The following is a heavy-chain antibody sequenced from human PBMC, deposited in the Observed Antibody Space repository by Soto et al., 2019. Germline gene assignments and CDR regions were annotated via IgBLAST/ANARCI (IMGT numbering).Heavy chain of an antibody. CDR2: ISWNSGSI. Sequence: EVQLVESGGGLVQPGRSLRLSCAASGFTFDDYAMHWVRQAPGKGPEWVSGISWNSGSIGYADSVKGRFTISRDNAKNSLYLQMNSLRAEDTALYYCAKDGGIVVVPAAPYFDLWGRGTLVTVSS. V-gene: IGHV3-9*01. D-gene: IGHD2-2*01. CDR1: GFTFDDYA. CDR3: AKDGGIVVVPAAPYFDL. J-gene: IGHJ2*01.